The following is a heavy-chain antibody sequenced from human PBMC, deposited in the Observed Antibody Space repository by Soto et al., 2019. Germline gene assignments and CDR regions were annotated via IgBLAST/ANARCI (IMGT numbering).Heavy chain of an antibody. CDR1: GYSFTSHY. J-gene: IGHJ5*02. CDR2: IYPGGVNV. Sequence: ASVKVSCKAIGYSFTSHYMHWVRQAPGQGLEWMGTIYPGGVNVAYAQKFEGRVTMTKDTSTSTGYMELNSLTSEDTAVYYYARDQSWRDLVWCFAPGGQGTLVTVSS. V-gene: IGHV1-46*01. D-gene: IGHD2-8*01. CDR3: ARDQSWRDLVWCFAP.